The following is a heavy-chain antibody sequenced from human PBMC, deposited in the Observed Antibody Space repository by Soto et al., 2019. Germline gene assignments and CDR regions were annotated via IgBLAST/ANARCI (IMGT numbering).Heavy chain of an antibody. CDR3: AKDTYHYDSSGYYAFDR. CDR1: GFTFSSYG. D-gene: IGHD3-22*01. J-gene: IGHJ5*02. Sequence: QVQLVESGGGVVQPGRSLRLSCAASGFTFSSYGMHWVRQAPGKGLEWVAGISYGGTNKYYIDSVKGRFTISRDNSKHTLDVQMNSLRAEDTAVYYCAKDTYHYDSSGYYAFDRWGQGTPVTVSS. CDR2: ISYGGTNK. V-gene: IGHV3-30*18.